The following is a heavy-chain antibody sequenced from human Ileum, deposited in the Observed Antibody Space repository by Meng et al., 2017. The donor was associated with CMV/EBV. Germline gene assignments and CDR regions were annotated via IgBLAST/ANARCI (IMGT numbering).Heavy chain of an antibody. Sequence: GESLKISCTVSGVTFKTYDIHWVRQGPGKRLEWVAFIRYVGANKYADSVKGRFTISRDNSKSTVYLQMNSLKPGDTGLYYCVRDQHYCTNTTCHKFYFDSWGQGRLVTVSS. CDR3: VRDQHYCTNTTCHKFYFDS. D-gene: IGHD2-2*02. CDR2: IRYVGANK. V-gene: IGHV3-30*02. J-gene: IGHJ4*02. CDR1: GVTFKTYD.